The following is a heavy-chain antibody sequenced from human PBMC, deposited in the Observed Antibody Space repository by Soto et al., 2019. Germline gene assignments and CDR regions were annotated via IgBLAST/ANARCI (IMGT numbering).Heavy chain of an antibody. J-gene: IGHJ4*02. CDR2: IKSKTDGGTT. CDR3: TALLNDYYDSSGHYYASPFDY. V-gene: IGHV3-15*01. D-gene: IGHD3-22*01. CDR1: GFTFSNAW. Sequence: GGSLRLSCAASGFTFSNAWMSWVRQAPGKGLEWVGRIKSKTDGGTTDYAAPVKGRFTISRDDSKNTLYLQMNSLKTEDTAVYYCTALLNDYYDSSGHYYASPFDYWGQGTLVTVSS.